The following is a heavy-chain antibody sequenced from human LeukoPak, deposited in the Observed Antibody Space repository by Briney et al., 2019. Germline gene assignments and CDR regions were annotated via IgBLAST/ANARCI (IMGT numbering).Heavy chain of an antibody. CDR1: GFTFDDYA. CDR3: AKGPSWFDP. V-gene: IGHV3-9*01. CDR2: ISWNSGSI. Sequence: GGSLRLSCAASGFTFDDYAMHWVRQAPGKGLEWVSGISWNSGSIGYADSVKGRFTISRDNAKNSLYLQMNSLRAEDTAVYYCAKGPSWFDPWGQGTLVTVSS. J-gene: IGHJ5*02.